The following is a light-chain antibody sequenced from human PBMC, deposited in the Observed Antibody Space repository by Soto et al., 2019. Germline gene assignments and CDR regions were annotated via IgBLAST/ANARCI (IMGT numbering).Light chain of an antibody. CDR1: QGISNY. J-gene: IGKJ5*01. CDR2: AAS. Sequence: AIRMTQSPSSLSASPGDRVTITCRASQGISNYLAWYQQKPGKAPKLLIYAASTLDAGVPSRFSGSGSGTDFTLTISNLQSEDFATYHCQQYYSYPPTFGQGTRLEIK. CDR3: QQYYSYPPT. V-gene: IGKV1-8*01.